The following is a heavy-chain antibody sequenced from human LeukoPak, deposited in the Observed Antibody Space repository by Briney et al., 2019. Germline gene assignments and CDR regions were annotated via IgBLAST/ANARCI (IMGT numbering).Heavy chain of an antibody. D-gene: IGHD2-15*01. CDR1: GYTFTSYG. J-gene: IGHJ4*02. CDR2: ISAYNGNT. CDR3: ARDSRRGDCGGGSCYSGGNFDY. V-gene: IGHV1-18*01. Sequence: GASVKVSCKASGYTFTSYGISWVRQAPGQGLEWMGWISAYNGNTNHAQKLQGRVTMTTDTSTSTAYMELRSLRSDDTAVYYCARDSRRGDCGGGSCYSGGNFDYWGQGTLVTVSS.